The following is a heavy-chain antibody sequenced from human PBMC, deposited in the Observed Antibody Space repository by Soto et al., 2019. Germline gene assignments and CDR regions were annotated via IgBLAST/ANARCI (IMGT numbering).Heavy chain of an antibody. J-gene: IGHJ5*02. CDR1: GGSISSSSYY. V-gene: IGHV4-39*01. Sequence: SETLSLTCTVSGGSISSSSYYWGWIRQPPGKGLEWIGSIYYSGSTHYNPSLKSRVPISVDTSKNQFSLKLSSVTVADTAVYYCERHRRALYYDILTGYYKSWFDPWGQGNLVTVSA. CDR2: IYYSGST. CDR3: ERHRRALYYDILTGYYKSWFDP. D-gene: IGHD3-9*01.